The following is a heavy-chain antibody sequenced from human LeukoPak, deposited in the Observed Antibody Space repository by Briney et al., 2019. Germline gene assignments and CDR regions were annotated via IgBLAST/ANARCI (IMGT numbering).Heavy chain of an antibody. Sequence: GGSLRLSCAVSGYSLRTYLIYGVRQAPGKGLVWVSCINSDGSSTRYADSVKGRFTISRDNAKNTLYLQMKSLRVEDTAVYYCARGWPHGNLDYWDQGTLVTVSS. CDR1: GYSLRTYL. CDR3: ARGWPHGNLDY. V-gene: IGHV3-74*01. J-gene: IGHJ4*02. CDR2: INSDGSST. D-gene: IGHD1-14*01.